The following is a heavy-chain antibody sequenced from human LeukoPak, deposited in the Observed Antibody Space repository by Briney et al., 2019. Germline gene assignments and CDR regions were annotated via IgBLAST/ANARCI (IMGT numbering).Heavy chain of an antibody. V-gene: IGHV3-23*01. Sequence: PGGSLRLSCAASGSTFSSYAMSWVRQAPGKGLEWVSAISGSGGSTYYADSVKGRFTISRDNSKNTLYLQMNSLRAEDTAVYYCAKVISPQSDPDYWGQGTLVTVSS. CDR2: ISGSGGST. J-gene: IGHJ4*02. D-gene: IGHD3-10*01. CDR3: AKVISPQSDPDY. CDR1: GSTFSSYA.